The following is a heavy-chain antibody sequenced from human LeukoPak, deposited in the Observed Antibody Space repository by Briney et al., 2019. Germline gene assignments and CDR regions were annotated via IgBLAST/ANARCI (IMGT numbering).Heavy chain of an antibody. CDR2: FHTRGST. J-gene: IGHJ4*02. V-gene: IGHV4-61*02. CDR1: RGSISSGNYY. Sequence: SETLSLTCTVSRGSISSGNYYWSWIRQPAGKGLEWIGRFHTRGSTNYNPSLKSRVIISVDTSKNQFSLKLNSVTAADTAVYYCARADREGGYTYGFFDYWGQGILVTVSS. CDR3: ARADREGGYTYGFFDY. D-gene: IGHD5-18*01.